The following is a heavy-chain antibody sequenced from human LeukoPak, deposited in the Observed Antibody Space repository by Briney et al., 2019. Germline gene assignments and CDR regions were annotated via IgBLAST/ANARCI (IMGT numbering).Heavy chain of an antibody. J-gene: IGHJ4*02. CDR1: GGSISSGGYS. CDR3: ARGEAAAGYFDY. D-gene: IGHD6-13*01. CDR2: IYHSGST. V-gene: IGHV4-30-2*01. Sequence: SETLSLTCAVSGGSISSGGYSWSWIRQPPGKGLEWIGYIYHSGSTYYNPSLKSRVTISVDGSKNQFSLKLSSVTAADTAVYYCARGEAAAGYFDYWGQGTLVTVSS.